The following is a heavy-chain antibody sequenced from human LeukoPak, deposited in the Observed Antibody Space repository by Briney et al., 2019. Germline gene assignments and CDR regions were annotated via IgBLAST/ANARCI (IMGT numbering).Heavy chain of an antibody. Sequence: GGSLRLSCAASGFTFSSYSMNWVRQAPGKGLEWVSYISSSSSTIYYADSVKGRFTISRDNAKNSLYLQMNSLRAEDTAVYYRARLVITMVRGVIDYGMDVWGQGTTVTVSS. J-gene: IGHJ6*02. CDR1: GFTFSSYS. CDR3: ARLVITMVRGVIDYGMDV. CDR2: ISSSSSTI. D-gene: IGHD3-10*01. V-gene: IGHV3-48*01.